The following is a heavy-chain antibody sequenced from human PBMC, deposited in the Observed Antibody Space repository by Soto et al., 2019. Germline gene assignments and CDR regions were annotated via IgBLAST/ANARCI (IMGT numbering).Heavy chain of an antibody. V-gene: IGHV1-69*02. J-gene: IGHJ4*02. D-gene: IGHD3-10*01. CDR2: INPILRLS. Sequence: QVQLVQSGAEVKRPGSSVKVSCKASGDTFSFYSINWVRQAPGLGLEWMGRINPILRLSNYAQRFQGRVTMTADKSTSTAYMDLSSLRSEDTAIYYCATSYGSGYRAVDYWGQGALVTVSS. CDR1: GDTFSFYS. CDR3: ATSYGSGYRAVDY.